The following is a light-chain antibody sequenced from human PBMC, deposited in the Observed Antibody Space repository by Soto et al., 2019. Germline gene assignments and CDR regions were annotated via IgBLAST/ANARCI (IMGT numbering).Light chain of an antibody. Sequence: QSALTQPPSASGSPGQSVTISCTGTSSDVGGYNYVSWYQQHPGTAPKLMIYEVVKRPSGVPDRFSGYKSGNTASLTVSGLQAEDESDYYCSSYGGSNNVVFGGGTKVTVL. CDR1: SSDVGGYNY. J-gene: IGLJ2*01. V-gene: IGLV2-8*01. CDR2: EVV. CDR3: SSYGGSNNVV.